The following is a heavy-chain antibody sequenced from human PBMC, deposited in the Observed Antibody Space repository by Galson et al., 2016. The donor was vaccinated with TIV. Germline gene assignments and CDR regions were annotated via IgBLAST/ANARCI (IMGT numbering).Heavy chain of an antibody. CDR3: ARAADTCNDVPFDY. CDR2: ISTYNSNT. V-gene: IGHV1-18*01. CDR1: GYTFTSYG. Sequence: SVKVSCKASGYTFTSYGFGWVRQAPGQGLEWMGWISTYNSNTNYAQKFQGRVTLTTETSTSTASMELRGLTSDDTAMYYRARAADTCNDVPFDYWGQGTLVTVSS. D-gene: IGHD1-1*01. J-gene: IGHJ4*02.